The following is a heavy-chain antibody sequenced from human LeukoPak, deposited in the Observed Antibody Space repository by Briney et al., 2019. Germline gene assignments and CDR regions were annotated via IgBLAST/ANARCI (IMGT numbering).Heavy chain of an antibody. CDR1: GYTFTGYY. D-gene: IGHD5-18*01. Sequence: GASVKVSCKASGYTFTGYYMHWVRQAPGQGLEWMGRINPNSGGTSYAQKFQGRVTMTRDTSISTAYMELSRLRSDDTAVYYCARVPTKVSDTAMANWGQGTLVTVSS. CDR3: ARVPTKVSDTAMAN. V-gene: IGHV1-2*06. J-gene: IGHJ4*02. CDR2: INPNSGGT.